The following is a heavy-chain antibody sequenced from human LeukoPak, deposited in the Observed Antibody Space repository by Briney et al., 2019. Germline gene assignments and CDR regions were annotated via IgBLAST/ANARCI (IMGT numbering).Heavy chain of an antibody. CDR1: GFTFSSYG. D-gene: IGHD3-10*01. J-gene: IGHJ4*02. CDR2: ISYDGSNK. CDR3: ASQMEFSQSDY. Sequence: GGSLRLSCAASGFTFSSYGMHWVRQAPGKGLEWVAVISYDGSNKYYADSVKGRFTISRDNSKNTLYLQMNSLRAEDTAVYYCASQMEFSQSDYWGQGTLVAVSS. V-gene: IGHV3-30*03.